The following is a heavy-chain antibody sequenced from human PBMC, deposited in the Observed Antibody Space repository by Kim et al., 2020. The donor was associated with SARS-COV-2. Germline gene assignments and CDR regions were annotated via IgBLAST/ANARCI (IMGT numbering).Heavy chain of an antibody. CDR1: GYTFTSYY. D-gene: IGHD2-2*01. CDR3: ARDQGVVYCSSTSCYAGADWYYYYYGMDV. J-gene: IGHJ6*02. CDR2: INPSGGST. Sequence: ASVKVSCKASGYTFTSYYMHWVRQAPGQGLEWMGIINPSGGSTSYAQKFQGRVTMTRDTSTSTVYMELSSLRSEDTAVYYCARDQGVVYCSSTSCYAGADWYYYYYGMDVWGQGTTVTVSS. V-gene: IGHV1-46*01.